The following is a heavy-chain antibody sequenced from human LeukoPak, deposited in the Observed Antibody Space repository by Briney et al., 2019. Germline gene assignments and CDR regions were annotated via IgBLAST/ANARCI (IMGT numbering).Heavy chain of an antibody. D-gene: IGHD2-15*01. CDR3: ERMGHCSGGSCVQPSRSLDP. Sequence: GASVKVSCKASGYTFTSYYMHWVRQAPGQGLEWMGIINPSCGSTSYAQKFQGRVTMTRDTSTGTVYMELSSLRSEDTAVYYCERMGHCSGGSCVQPSRSLDPWGQGTLVTVSS. V-gene: IGHV1-46*01. CDR2: INPSCGST. J-gene: IGHJ5*02. CDR1: GYTFTSYY.